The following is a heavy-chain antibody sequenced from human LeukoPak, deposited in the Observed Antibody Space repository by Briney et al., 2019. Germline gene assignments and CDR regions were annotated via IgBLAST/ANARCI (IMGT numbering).Heavy chain of an antibody. CDR2: ISSSSSYI. CDR1: GFTFSSYS. CDR3: ARDARDVKGYCSSTSCPTYYGMDV. V-gene: IGHV3-21*01. D-gene: IGHD2-2*01. J-gene: IGHJ6*02. Sequence: KSGGSLRLSCAASGFTFSSYSMNWVRQAPGKGLEWVSSISSSSSYIYYADSVKGRFTISRDNAKNSLYLQMNSLRAEDTAVYYCARDARDVKGYCSSTSCPTYYGMDVWGQGTTVTVSS.